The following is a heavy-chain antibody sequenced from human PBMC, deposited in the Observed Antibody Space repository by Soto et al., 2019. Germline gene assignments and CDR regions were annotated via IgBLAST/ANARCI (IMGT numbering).Heavy chain of an antibody. V-gene: IGHV4-59*01. CDR1: GGSISSYY. CDR2: IYYSGST. J-gene: IGHJ5*02. CDR3: ARTGLWFGELLSNWFDP. D-gene: IGHD3-10*01. Sequence: SETLSLTCTVSGGSISSYYWSWIRQPPGKGLEWIGYIYYSGSTNYNPSLKSRVTISVDTSKNQFSLKLSSVTAADTAVYYCARTGLWFGELLSNWFDPWGQGTLVTVSS.